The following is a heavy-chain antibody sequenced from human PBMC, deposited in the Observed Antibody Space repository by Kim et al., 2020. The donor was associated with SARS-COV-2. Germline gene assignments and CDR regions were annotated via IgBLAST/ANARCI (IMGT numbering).Heavy chain of an antibody. V-gene: IGHV3-9*01. CDR2: ISWNSDTI. CDR1: GFTFDDYA. J-gene: IGHJ4*02. D-gene: IGHD3-10*01. Sequence: GGSLRLSCAASGFTFDDYAMHWVRQAPGKGLEWVSGISWNSDTIDYADSVKGRFTISRDNAKNSLYLQMNSLRAEDTALYYCAKDIFTMVRGVPDYWGQGTLVTVSS. CDR3: AKDIFTMVRGVPDY.